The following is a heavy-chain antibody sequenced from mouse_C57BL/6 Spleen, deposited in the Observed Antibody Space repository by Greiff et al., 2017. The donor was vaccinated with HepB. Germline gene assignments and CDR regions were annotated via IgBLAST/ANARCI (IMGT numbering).Heavy chain of an antibody. V-gene: IGHV5-17*01. CDR3: ARDCSYWYFDV. J-gene: IGHJ1*03. CDR1: GFTFSDYG. CDR2: ISSGSSTI. Sequence: DVMLVESGGGLVKPGGSLKLSCAASGFTFSDYGMHWVRQAPEKGLEWVAYISSGSSTIYYADTVKGRFTISRDNAKNTLFLQMTSLRSEDTAMYYCARDCSYWYFDVWGTGTTVTVSS.